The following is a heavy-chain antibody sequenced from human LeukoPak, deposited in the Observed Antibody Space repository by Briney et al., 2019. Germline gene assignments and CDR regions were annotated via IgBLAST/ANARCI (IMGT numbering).Heavy chain of an antibody. CDR2: IIPIFGTA. D-gene: IGHD3-3*01. CDR3: ARSGGSRNGDFWSGYYVRWFAP. Sequence: SVTVSCKASGGTFSSYAISWVRQAPGQGLEWMGGIIPIFGTANYAQKFQGRVTITADKSTSTAYMELSSLRSEDTAVYYCARSGGSRNGDFWSGYYVRWFAPWGQGTLITVSS. CDR1: GGTFSSYA. V-gene: IGHV1-69*06. J-gene: IGHJ5*02.